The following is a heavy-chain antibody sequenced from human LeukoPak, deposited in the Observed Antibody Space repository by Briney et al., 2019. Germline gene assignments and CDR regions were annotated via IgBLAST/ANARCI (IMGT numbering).Heavy chain of an antibody. D-gene: IGHD6-13*01. CDR1: GGSISTYY. Sequence: SETLSLTCTVSGGSISTYYWSWIRQPPGKGLEWIGLIYYSGSTNYNPSLKSRVTISVDTSKNQFSLKLSSVTAADTAVYYCARLMYSSSWALWGQGTLVTVSS. CDR3: ARLMYSSSWAL. V-gene: IGHV4-59*08. J-gene: IGHJ4*02. CDR2: IYYSGST.